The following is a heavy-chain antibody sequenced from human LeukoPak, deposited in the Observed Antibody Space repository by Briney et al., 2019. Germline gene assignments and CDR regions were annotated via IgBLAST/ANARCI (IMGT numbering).Heavy chain of an antibody. CDR1: GFTFSDYW. J-gene: IGHJ4*02. CDR3: ARVITGSTYGQFDY. CDR2: INSDGSRT. V-gene: IGHV3-74*01. D-gene: IGHD5-18*01. Sequence: PGGSLRLSCTASGFTFSDYWMHWVRQAPAKGLVWVSRINSDGSRTNYADCVKGRFTISRDNAKNTVFLQMNSLRAEDAAVYYCARVITGSTYGQFDYWGQGALATVSS.